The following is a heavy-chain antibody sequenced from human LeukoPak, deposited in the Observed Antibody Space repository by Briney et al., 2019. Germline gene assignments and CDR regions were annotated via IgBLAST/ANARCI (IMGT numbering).Heavy chain of an antibody. V-gene: IGHV4-4*09. J-gene: IGHJ4*02. CDR1: GAPLSSYF. CDR3: ASQNLGQLSFFDN. Sequence: SETLSLTCSVSGAPLSSYFWAWIRQPPGKRLEWIGYVYSRWSSDYNPSFKSRVSMSVDTSQSQVSLKLTSVSAADTAVYYCASQNLGQLSFFDNWGQGTLVTVSS. CDR2: VYSRWSS. D-gene: IGHD3-16*02.